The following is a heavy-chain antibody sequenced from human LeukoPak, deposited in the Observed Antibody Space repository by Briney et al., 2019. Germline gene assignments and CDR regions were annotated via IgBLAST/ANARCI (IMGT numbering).Heavy chain of an antibody. J-gene: IGHJ4*02. V-gene: IGHV4-61*01. CDR2: IYYSGST. Sequence: SETLSLTCTVSGGSVSSGSYYWSWIRQPPGKGLEWIGYIYYSGSTNYNPSPKSRVTISVDTSKNQFSLKLSSVTAADTAVYYCARLLDYWGQGTLVTVSS. CDR3: ARLLDY. CDR1: GGSVSSGSYY.